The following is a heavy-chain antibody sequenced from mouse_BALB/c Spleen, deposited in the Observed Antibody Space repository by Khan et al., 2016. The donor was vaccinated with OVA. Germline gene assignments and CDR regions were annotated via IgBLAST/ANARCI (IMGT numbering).Heavy chain of an antibody. D-gene: IGHD1-2*01. CDR1: GFTFNTNA. CDR2: IRSKSNNYAT. V-gene: IGHV10S3*01. Sequence: EVQLVETGGGLVQPKGSLKLSCAASGFTFNTNAMNWVRQAPGKGLEWVARIRSKSNNYATYYADSVKDRFTISRDDLQSMLYLQMNNLKTEDTAMYYCVRGNYGSWYFDVWGAGTTVTVSS. J-gene: IGHJ1*01. CDR3: VRGNYGSWYFDV.